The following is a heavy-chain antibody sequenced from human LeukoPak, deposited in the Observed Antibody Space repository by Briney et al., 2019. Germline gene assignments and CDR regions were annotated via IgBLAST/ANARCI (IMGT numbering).Heavy chain of an antibody. Sequence: PGRSLRLSCAASGFTFSNHGMHWVRQAPGKGLEWVAVIWYDGSNQYYADSVKGRFTISRDNSKNTLYLQMNSLRAEDTAVYYCARGFSQGVDYWGQGTLVTVSS. D-gene: IGHD1-26*01. CDR2: IWYDGSNQ. V-gene: IGHV3-33*01. J-gene: IGHJ4*02. CDR1: GFTFSNHG. CDR3: ARGFSQGVDY.